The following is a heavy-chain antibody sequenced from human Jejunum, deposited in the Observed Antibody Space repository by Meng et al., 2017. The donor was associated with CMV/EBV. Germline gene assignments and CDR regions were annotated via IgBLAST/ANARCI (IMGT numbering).Heavy chain of an antibody. D-gene: IGHD4-11*01. CDR2: IHYGGST. CDR3: ARDLMTTITTGWFDP. J-gene: IGHJ5*02. Sequence: GSVKSDSYYWGCIRQPPGKALEWIGYIHYGGSTNYNPSLKSRVTMSVDTSKNRFSLRLTSVTAADTAVYYCARDLMTTITTGWFDPWGQGTLVTVSS. CDR1: GSVKSDSYY. V-gene: IGHV4-61*01.